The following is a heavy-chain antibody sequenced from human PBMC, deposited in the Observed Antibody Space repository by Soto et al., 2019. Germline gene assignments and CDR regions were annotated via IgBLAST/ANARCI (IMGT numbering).Heavy chain of an antibody. CDR1: GFTFSSYA. V-gene: IGHV3-23*01. J-gene: IGHJ4*02. CDR3: AKDRVWELLFHY. D-gene: IGHD1-26*01. Sequence: GGSLRLSCAASGFTFSSYAMSWVRQSPGKGLEWVSAISGSGGSTYYADSVKGRFTISRDNSKNTLYLQMNSLRAEDTAVYYCAKDRVWELLFHYWGQGTLVTVSS. CDR2: ISGSGGST.